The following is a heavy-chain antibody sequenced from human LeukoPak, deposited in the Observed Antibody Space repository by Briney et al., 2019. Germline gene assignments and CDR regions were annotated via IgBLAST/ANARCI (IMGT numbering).Heavy chain of an antibody. V-gene: IGHV3-23*01. J-gene: IGHJ4*02. CDR2: ISGSGGST. CDR3: AKDITGSNIAVAGRGDYFDY. Sequence: PGGSLRLSCAVSGFTFSSYAMSWVRQAPGKGLEWVSAISGSGGSTYYADSVKGRFTISRDNSKNTLYLQMNSLRAEDTAVYYCAKDITGSNIAVAGRGDYFDYWGQGTLVTVSS. CDR1: GFTFSSYA. D-gene: IGHD6-19*01.